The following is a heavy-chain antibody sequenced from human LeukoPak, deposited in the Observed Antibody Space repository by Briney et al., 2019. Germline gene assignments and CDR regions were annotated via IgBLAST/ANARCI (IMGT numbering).Heavy chain of an antibody. CDR3: ARTGDYIPYFDY. CDR1: GFTFSSYA. J-gene: IGHJ4*02. Sequence: GGSLRLSCAASGFTFSSYAMSWVRQAPGKGLEWVSAISGSGGSTYYADSVKGRFTISRDNSKNTLYLQMNSLRAEDTAVYYCARTGDYIPYFDYWGQGTLVTVSS. V-gene: IGHV3-23*01. CDR2: ISGSGGST. D-gene: IGHD4-17*01.